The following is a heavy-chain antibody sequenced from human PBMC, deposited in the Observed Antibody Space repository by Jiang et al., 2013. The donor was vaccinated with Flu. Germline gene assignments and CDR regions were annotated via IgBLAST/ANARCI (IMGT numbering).Heavy chain of an antibody. V-gene: IGHV1-69*04. Sequence: GAEVKKPGSSVKVSCKTSGDTLNNYAISWVRQAPGQGPEWLGRIIPMLDLTDYAEKFQGRVTITADKPTDTVHMELSSLKSEDTAVYYCARGLYDNIWRTYRLRDFRHWGQGTLVTVSS. CDR1: GDTLNNYA. D-gene: IGHD3-16*02. CDR2: IIPMLDLT. J-gene: IGHJ1*01. CDR3: ARGLYDNIWRTYRLRDFRH.